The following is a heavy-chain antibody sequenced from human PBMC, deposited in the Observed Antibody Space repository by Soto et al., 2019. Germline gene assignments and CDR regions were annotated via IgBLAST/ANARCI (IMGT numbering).Heavy chain of an antibody. Sequence: QVQLQQWGAGLLKPSETLSLTCAVYGVSFSNTYWSWIRQPPGEGLEWIGEINHSGGTNYNPSLMRGATISAGTTKSRYSLRLTSVTAADTAVYYCARLQGVRGVIGAPWGQGTLVTVSS. D-gene: IGHD3-10*01. CDR1: GVSFSNTY. J-gene: IGHJ5*02. CDR2: INHSGGT. CDR3: ARLQGVRGVIGAP. V-gene: IGHV4-34*01.